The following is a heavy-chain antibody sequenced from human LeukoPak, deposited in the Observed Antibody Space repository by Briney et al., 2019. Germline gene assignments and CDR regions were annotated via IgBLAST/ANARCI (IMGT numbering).Heavy chain of an antibody. J-gene: IGHJ4*02. CDR2: ISGSGGST. CDR1: GFTFSSYA. V-gene: IGHV3-23*01. Sequence: GGSLRLSCAASGFTFSSYAMSWVRQAPGKGLEWVSAISGSGGSTYYADSVKGRFTISRDNSKNTLYLQMNSLRAEDTAVYYCARGGGSSSWYQRFDYWGQGTLVTVSS. D-gene: IGHD6-13*01. CDR3: ARGGGSSSWYQRFDY.